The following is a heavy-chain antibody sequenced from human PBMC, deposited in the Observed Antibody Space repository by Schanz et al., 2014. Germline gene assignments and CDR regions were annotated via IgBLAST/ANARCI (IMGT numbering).Heavy chain of an antibody. Sequence: DVQLLESGGGLVQPGESLRLSCAASGFTFTTYAMTWVRQAPGKGLEWVSAISGSGGSTVYADSVKGRFTISRDNSNNTVFLQMNSLRAEDTAVYYCAKDVRPVANTVHFYYMDVWGQGTTVTVSS. D-gene: IGHD6-19*01. CDR3: AKDVRPVANTVHFYYMDV. V-gene: IGHV3-23*01. CDR2: ISGSGGST. CDR1: GFTFTTYA. J-gene: IGHJ6*02.